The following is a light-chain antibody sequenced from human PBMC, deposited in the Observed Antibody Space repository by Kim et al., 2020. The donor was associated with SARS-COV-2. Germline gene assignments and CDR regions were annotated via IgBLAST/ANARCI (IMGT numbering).Light chain of an antibody. CDR1: SGSIASNY. Sequence: NFMLTQPHSVSESPGKTVTISCTRSSGSIASNYVQWYQQRPGSAPTTVIYEDNQRPSGVPDRFSVSIDSSSNSASLTISGLKTEDEADYYCQSYDSSNWVFGGGTQLTVL. CDR3: QSYDSSNWV. J-gene: IGLJ3*02. V-gene: IGLV6-57*04. CDR2: EDN.